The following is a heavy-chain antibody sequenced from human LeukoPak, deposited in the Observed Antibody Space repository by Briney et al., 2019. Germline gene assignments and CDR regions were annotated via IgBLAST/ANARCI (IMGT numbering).Heavy chain of an antibody. CDR2: INPNSGGT. CDR1: VYTFTGYY. CDR3: ARGHSNNWFDP. D-gene: IGHD6-13*01. V-gene: IGHV1-2*06. Sequence: ASVKVSCKASVYTFTGYYMHWVRQAPGQGLEWMGRINPNSGGTNYAQKFQGRVTMTRDTSTSTAYMELSRLRSDDTAVYYCARGHSNNWFDPWGQGTLVTVSS. J-gene: IGHJ5*02.